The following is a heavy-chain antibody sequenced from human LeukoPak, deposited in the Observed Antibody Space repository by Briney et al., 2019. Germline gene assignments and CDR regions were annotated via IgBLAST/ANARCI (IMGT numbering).Heavy chain of an antibody. Sequence: GGSLRLSCAASGFTFRSYWMHWVRQAPGKGLVWVSRISSDGITTLYGDSVKGRFTISRDNAKNTLYLQINSLRAEDTAVYYCIRWNYDSEAFDIWGQGTMVTVSS. J-gene: IGHJ3*02. D-gene: IGHD3-16*01. CDR3: IRWNYDSEAFDI. V-gene: IGHV3-74*01. CDR2: ISSDGITT. CDR1: GFTFRSYW.